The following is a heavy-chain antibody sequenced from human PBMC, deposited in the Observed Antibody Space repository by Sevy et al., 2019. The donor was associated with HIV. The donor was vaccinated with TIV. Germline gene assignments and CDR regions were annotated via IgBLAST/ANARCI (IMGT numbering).Heavy chain of an antibody. CDR2: IIPIFGTA. CDR1: GGTFSSYA. CDR3: ASEAVLRFLEWPPAVYYFDY. Sequence: ASVKVSCKASGGTFSSYAISWVRQAPGQGLEWMGGIIPIFGTANYAQKFQGRVTITADKSTSTAYMELSCLRSEDTAVYYCASEAVLRFLEWPPAVYYFDYWGQGTLVTVSS. J-gene: IGHJ4*02. V-gene: IGHV1-69*06. D-gene: IGHD3-3*01.